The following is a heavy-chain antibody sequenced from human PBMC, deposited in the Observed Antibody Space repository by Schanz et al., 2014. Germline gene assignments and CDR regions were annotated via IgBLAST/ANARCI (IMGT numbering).Heavy chain of an antibody. CDR1: GGSVRGYF. CDR3: ARGGRYCSGGGCHYPYNYYGMDV. CDR2: INYSGSA. V-gene: IGHV4-34*01. J-gene: IGHJ6*02. D-gene: IGHD2-15*01. Sequence: VQLQQWGAGRLRPAETLSLTFAVYGGSVRGYFWTWIRQSPRKGLEWIGEINYSGSAHYNPSLTSRLTISMDASKSQLSLKMKSVSAADTAVYYCARGGRYCSGGGCHYPYNYYGMDVWGQGTTVTVSS.